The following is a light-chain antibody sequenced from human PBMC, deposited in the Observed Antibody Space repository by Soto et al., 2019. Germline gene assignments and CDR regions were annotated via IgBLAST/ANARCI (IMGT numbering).Light chain of an antibody. J-gene: IGKJ3*01. CDR1: QTILYTSNNKNY. Sequence: DIVMTQSPDSLAVSLGGRATITCKSSQTILYTSNNKNYLAWYQQRPGQPPKLLIYWASTRVSGVPDRISGSGSGTNFTLTITSLQPEDVSTYYCHQYFAAPPTFGPGTKVEIK. CDR2: WAS. CDR3: HQYFAAPPT. V-gene: IGKV4-1*01.